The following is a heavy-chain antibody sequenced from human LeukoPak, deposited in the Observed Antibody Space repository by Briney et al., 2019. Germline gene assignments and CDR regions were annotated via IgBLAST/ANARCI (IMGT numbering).Heavy chain of an antibody. D-gene: IGHD1-26*01. J-gene: IGHJ4*02. Sequence: GGSLRLSCAASGFTFSSYAMSWVRQAPGKGLEWVSVISGSGGSTYYADSVKGRFTISRDNSKNTLYLQMNSLRAEDTAVYYCAKGDSRYCEGATNYWGQGTLVTVSS. V-gene: IGHV3-23*01. CDR3: AKGDSRYCEGATNY. CDR1: GFTFSSYA. CDR2: ISGSGGST.